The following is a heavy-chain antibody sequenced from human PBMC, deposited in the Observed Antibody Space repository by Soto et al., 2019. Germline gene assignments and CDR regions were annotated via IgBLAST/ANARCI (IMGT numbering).Heavy chain of an antibody. V-gene: IGHV1-24*01. D-gene: IGHD6-13*01. Sequence: ASVKVSCKVSGYTLTELSMHWVRQAPGKGLEWMGGFDPEDGETIYAQKFQGRVTMTEDTSTDTAYMELSSLRSEDTAVYYCATERPVGGLYSSSWYWGIGYWGQGTLVTVSS. J-gene: IGHJ4*02. CDR2: FDPEDGET. CDR3: ATERPVGGLYSSSWYWGIGY. CDR1: GYTLTELS.